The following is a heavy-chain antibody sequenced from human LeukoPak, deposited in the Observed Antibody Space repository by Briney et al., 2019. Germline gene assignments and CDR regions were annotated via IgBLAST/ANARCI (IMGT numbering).Heavy chain of an antibody. CDR3: ARYKMDYGDYYYFDY. Sequence: SETLSLTCTVSGGSISSYYWSWIRQPPGKGLEWIGYIYYSGSTNYNPSLKSRVTISVDTSKNQFSLKLSSVTAADTAVYYRARYKMDYGDYYYFDYWGQGTLVTVSS. CDR2: IYYSGST. V-gene: IGHV4-59*01. CDR1: GGSISSYY. J-gene: IGHJ4*02. D-gene: IGHD4-17*01.